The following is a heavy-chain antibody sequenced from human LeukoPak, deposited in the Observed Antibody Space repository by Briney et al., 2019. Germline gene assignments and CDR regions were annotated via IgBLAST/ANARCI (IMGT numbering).Heavy chain of an antibody. CDR3: ARETPYYYDSSGYYSEYNWFDP. CDR2: INHSGST. Sequence: SETLSLTCAVYGGSFSGYYWSWIRQPPGKGLEWIGEINHSGSTNYNPSLKSRVTISVDTSKNQFPLKLSSVTAADTAVYYCARETPYYYDSSGYYSEYNWFDPWGQGTLVTVSS. CDR1: GGSFSGYY. V-gene: IGHV4-34*01. D-gene: IGHD3-22*01. J-gene: IGHJ5*02.